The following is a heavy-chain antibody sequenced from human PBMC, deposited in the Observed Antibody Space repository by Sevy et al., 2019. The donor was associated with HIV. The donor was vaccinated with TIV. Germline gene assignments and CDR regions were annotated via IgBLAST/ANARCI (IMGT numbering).Heavy chain of an antibody. D-gene: IGHD2-2*01. CDR1: DGSFSGYY. V-gene: IGHV4-34*01. J-gene: IGHJ5*02. CDR2: INESGIT. Sequence: SETLSLTCAVHDGSFSGYYWNWIRQLPGKGLEWIGEINESGITYYNPSLKSRVTISVATSKKQFSLKLNSVTAVDSAVYFCARLPPVVVVPGAPSWFDPWGQGTLVTVSS. CDR3: ARLPPVVVVPGAPSWFDP.